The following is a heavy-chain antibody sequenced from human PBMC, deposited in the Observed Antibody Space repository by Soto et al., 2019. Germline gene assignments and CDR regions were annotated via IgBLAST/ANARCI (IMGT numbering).Heavy chain of an antibody. Sequence: QVQLQESGPGLVKPSQTLSLTCTVSGGSISSGGYYWSWIRQHPGKGLEWIGYIYYSGSTYYNPSLKIRVTISVDTSKNQSSLKLTSVTAADTAVYYCARDGIMPVSGMDVWGQGTTVTVSS. D-gene: IGHD3-16*01. CDR1: GGSISSGGYY. CDR3: ARDGIMPVSGMDV. V-gene: IGHV4-31*03. CDR2: IYYSGST. J-gene: IGHJ6*02.